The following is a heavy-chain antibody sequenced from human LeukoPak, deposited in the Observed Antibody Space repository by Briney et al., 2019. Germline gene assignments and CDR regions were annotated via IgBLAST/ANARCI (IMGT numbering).Heavy chain of an antibody. V-gene: IGHV3-33*06. Sequence: PGTSLRLSCVASGFSFRSYGMHWVRQAPGKGLEWVAIIWFDGSNKYYTDSVKGRFTISRDNSKNTLYLQMNSLRAEDTAVYYCAKLPYGSYSPDVDYWGQGTLVTVSS. CDR3: AKLPYGSYSPDVDY. J-gene: IGHJ4*02. D-gene: IGHD1-26*01. CDR1: GFSFRSYG. CDR2: IWFDGSNK.